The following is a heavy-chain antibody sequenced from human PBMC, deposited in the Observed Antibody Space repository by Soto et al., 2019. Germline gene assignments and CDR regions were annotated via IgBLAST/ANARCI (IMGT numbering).Heavy chain of an antibody. CDR3: ARGMVATIFRPYWYFDL. CDR2: TYYRSKWYN. CDR1: GDSVSSNSAA. J-gene: IGHJ2*01. V-gene: IGHV6-1*01. D-gene: IGHD1-26*01. Sequence: SQTLSLTCAISGDSVSSNSAAWNWIRQSPSRGLEWLGRTYYRSKWYNDYAVSVKSRITINPDTSKNQFSLQLNSVTPEDTAVYYCARGMVATIFRPYWYFDLWGRGTLVTVSS.